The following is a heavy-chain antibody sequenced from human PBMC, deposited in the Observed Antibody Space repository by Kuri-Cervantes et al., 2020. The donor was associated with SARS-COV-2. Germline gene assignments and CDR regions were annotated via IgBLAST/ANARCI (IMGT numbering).Heavy chain of an antibody. Sequence: GESLKISCAASGFTFSDYYMSWIRQAPGKGLEWVSYISSSSSTIYYADSVKGRFTISRDNAKNSLYLQMNSLRAEDTAVYYCARDSPGYSSGWYDLGAFDIWGQGTMVTVSS. V-gene: IGHV3-11*01. D-gene: IGHD6-19*01. CDR3: ARDSPGYSSGWYDLGAFDI. J-gene: IGHJ3*02. CDR1: GFTFSDYY. CDR2: ISSSSSTI.